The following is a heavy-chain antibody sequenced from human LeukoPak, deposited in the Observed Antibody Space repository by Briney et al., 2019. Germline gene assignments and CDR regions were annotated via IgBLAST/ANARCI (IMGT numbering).Heavy chain of an antibody. CDR3: AKDARVRDWNYAQYYYYMDV. D-gene: IGHD1-7*01. CDR2: IWYDGSVK. J-gene: IGHJ6*03. V-gene: IGHV3-33*06. CDR1: GFIFSSYG. Sequence: VGSLRLSCAASGFIFSSYGMHWVRQAPGKGLEWVAVIWYDGSVKYYADSVKGRFTVSRDTYKKTLYLQMDSLRAEDTAVYYCAKDARVRDWNYAQYYYYMDVWGKGSTVTVSS.